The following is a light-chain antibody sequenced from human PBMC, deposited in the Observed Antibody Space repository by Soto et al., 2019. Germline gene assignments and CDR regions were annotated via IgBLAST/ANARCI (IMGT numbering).Light chain of an antibody. V-gene: IGKV1-5*03. CDR3: QQYNSYWT. CDR2: ETS. CDR1: QNINQW. J-gene: IGKJ1*01. Sequence: DIQMTQSPSTLSASVGDRVTITCRASQNINQWLAWYQQKPGIAPKLLMSETSNLQGGVPSRFSGSGSGTDFTLTISSLQPDDFATYYCQQYNSYWTFGQGTKVDIK.